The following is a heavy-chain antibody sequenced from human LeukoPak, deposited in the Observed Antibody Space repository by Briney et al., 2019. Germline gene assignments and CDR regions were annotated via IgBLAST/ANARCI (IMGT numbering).Heavy chain of an antibody. D-gene: IGHD3-9*01. CDR1: GGSISSGGYY. Sequence: PSETLSLNCTVSGGSISSGGYYWSWIRQHPGKGLQWIGYIYYSGSTYYNPSLKSRVTISVDTSKNQFSLKLSSVTAADTAVYYCARYDILTGYSFDYWGQGTLVTVSS. V-gene: IGHV4-31*03. CDR3: ARYDILTGYSFDY. CDR2: IYYSGST. J-gene: IGHJ4*02.